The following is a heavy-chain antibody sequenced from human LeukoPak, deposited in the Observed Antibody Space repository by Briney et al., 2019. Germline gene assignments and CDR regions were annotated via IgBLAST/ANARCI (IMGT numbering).Heavy chain of an antibody. Sequence: ASVKVSCKASGYTFTGYYMPWVRQAPGQGLEWMGWINPNSGGTNYAQKFQGRVTMTRDTSISTAYMELSRLRSDDTAVYYCASWGDQQLGGSYFDYWGQGTLVTVSS. CDR2: INPNSGGT. CDR3: ASWGDQQLGGSYFDY. J-gene: IGHJ4*02. CDR1: GYTFTGYY. V-gene: IGHV1-2*02. D-gene: IGHD6-6*01.